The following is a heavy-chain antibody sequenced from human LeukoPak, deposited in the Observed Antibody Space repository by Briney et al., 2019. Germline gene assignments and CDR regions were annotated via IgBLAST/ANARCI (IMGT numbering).Heavy chain of an antibody. V-gene: IGHV3-23*01. CDR3: AKDRLDAIDY. D-gene: IGHD6-19*01. CDR1: GSTFSSHA. CDR2: ISADGGIT. J-gene: IGHJ4*02. Sequence: GGSLRLSCAASGSTFSSHAMSWVRQAPGKGLEWVSTISADGGITYYADSVKGRFTISRDNSKNTLYLQMNSLRAEDTAVYYCAKDRLDAIDYWGQGTLVTVSS.